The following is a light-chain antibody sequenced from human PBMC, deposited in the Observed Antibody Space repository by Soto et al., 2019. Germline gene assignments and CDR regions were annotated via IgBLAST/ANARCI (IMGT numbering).Light chain of an antibody. CDR2: DVS. CDR1: SSDVGTYNY. J-gene: IGLJ3*02. V-gene: IGLV2-11*01. Sequence: QSALTQPRSVSGSPGQSVTISCTGTSSDVGTYNYVSWYQQHPGKVPKLMIYDVSKRPSGVPDRVSGSKSGNTASLTISGLQAEDEADYYCCSYAGSYTWVFGGGTKLTVL. CDR3: CSYAGSYTWV.